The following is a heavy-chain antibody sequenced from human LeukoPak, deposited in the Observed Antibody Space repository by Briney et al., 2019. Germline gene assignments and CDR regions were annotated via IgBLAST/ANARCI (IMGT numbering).Heavy chain of an antibody. CDR1: GFTFSSYS. CDR3: AKASRRHCGSTVCYTLDY. CDR2: ISSSSSTI. Sequence: GGSLRLSCAASGFTFSSYSMNWVRQAPGKGLEWVSYISSSSSTIYYADSVKGRFTISRDNAKNSLYLQMNSLRAEDTAVYYCAKASRRHCGSTVCYTLDYWGQGTLVTVSS. V-gene: IGHV3-48*01. D-gene: IGHD2-2*02. J-gene: IGHJ4*02.